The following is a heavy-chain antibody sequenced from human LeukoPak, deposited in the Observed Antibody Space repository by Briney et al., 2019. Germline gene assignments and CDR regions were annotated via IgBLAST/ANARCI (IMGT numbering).Heavy chain of an antibody. J-gene: IGHJ4*02. CDR3: ARGPYDSSGYPTAFDY. Sequence: ASVKVSCKASGGTFSSYAISWVRQAPGQGLEWMGRIIPIFGTANYAQKFQGRVTITTDESTSTAYMKLSSLRSEDTAVYYCARGPYDSSGYPTAFDYWGQGTLVTVSS. CDR2: IIPIFGTA. CDR1: GGTFSSYA. D-gene: IGHD3-22*01. V-gene: IGHV1-69*05.